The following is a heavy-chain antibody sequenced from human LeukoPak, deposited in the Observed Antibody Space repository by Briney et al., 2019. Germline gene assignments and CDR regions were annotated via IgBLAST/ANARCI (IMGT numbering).Heavy chain of an antibody. CDR2: IYYSGST. CDR1: GGSISSSSYY. V-gene: IGHV4-39*01. Sequence: SETLSLTCTVSGGSISSSSYYWGWIRQPPGKGLEWIGSIYYSGSTYYNPSLKSRVTISVDTSKNQFSLKLSSVTAADTAVYYCARHTMRYSSGYQLVFDYWGQGTLVTVSS. J-gene: IGHJ4*02. CDR3: ARHTMRYSSGYQLVFDY. D-gene: IGHD3-22*01.